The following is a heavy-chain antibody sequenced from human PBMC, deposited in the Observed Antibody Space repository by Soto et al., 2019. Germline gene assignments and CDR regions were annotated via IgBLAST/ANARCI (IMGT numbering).Heavy chain of an antibody. CDR3: AALTPTVGYYWYFDL. V-gene: IGHV1-58*01. D-gene: IGHD4-17*01. Sequence: QLQLVQSGPEVKKPGTSVKVSCKASGFTFTSSAVQWVRQARGQRLEWIGWIVVGSGNTNYAQKFQERGTITRDMSTSTAYMELSSLRSEDTAVYYCAALTPTVGYYWYFDLWGRGTLVTVSS. CDR1: GFTFTSSA. CDR2: IVVGSGNT. J-gene: IGHJ2*01.